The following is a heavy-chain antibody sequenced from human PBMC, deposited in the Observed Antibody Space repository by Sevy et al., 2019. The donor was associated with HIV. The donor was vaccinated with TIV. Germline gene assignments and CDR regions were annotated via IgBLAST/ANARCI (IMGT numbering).Heavy chain of an antibody. V-gene: IGHV3-49*03. CDR3: TTTGEMYSSTWFYYYYGMDV. CDR2: IRSKAYGGTT. Sequence: GGSLRLSCTASGFTFGDYAMSWFRQAPGKGLEWVGFIRSKAYGGTTEYAASVKGRFTISRHDSKSIAYLLMNSLKNEDTAVYYCTTTGEMYSSTWFYYYYGMDVWGQGTTVTVSS. D-gene: IGHD6-13*01. CDR1: GFTFGDYA. J-gene: IGHJ6*02.